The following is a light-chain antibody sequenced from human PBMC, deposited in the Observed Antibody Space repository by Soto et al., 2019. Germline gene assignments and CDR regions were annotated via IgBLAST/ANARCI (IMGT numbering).Light chain of an antibody. V-gene: IGKV3-20*01. CDR2: GAS. CDR1: QSVRSN. CDR3: QQYGSSPIT. J-gene: IGKJ5*01. Sequence: IGLTQSPGTLTLSTGERATLSCRASQSVRSNLAWYQQKRGQAPRLLIYGASSRATGIPDRFSGSGSGTDFTLTISRLEPEDFAVYYCQQYGSSPITFGQGTRMEIK.